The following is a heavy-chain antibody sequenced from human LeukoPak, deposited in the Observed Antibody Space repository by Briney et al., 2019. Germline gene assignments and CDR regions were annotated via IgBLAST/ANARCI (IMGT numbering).Heavy chain of an antibody. D-gene: IGHD6-19*01. J-gene: IGHJ6*02. V-gene: IGHV3-11*03. CDR3: ARNRYSSSYGMDV. Sequence: AGTLRLSCAASGFTFSDYYMSWIRQAPGMGLEWVSYINSSGSNKNYADPVKGRFTISKANTKNSLHLQSNGPSAEDTAEYSCARNRYSSSYGMDVWGQGTTVTVSS. CDR1: GFTFSDYY. CDR2: INSSGSNK.